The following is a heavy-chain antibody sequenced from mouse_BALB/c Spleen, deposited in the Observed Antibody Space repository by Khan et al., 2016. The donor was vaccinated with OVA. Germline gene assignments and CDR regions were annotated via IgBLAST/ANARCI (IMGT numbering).Heavy chain of an antibody. V-gene: IGHV3-2*02. Sequence: EVQLQESGPGLVKPSQSLSLTCTVTGYSITSDYAWNWIRQFPGNKLEWMGYITYSGSTSYTPSLKSRFSITRDTSKNQSFLQLNSLTTEDTATYYWARGRAYWGQGTLVTVSA. CDR1: GYSITSDYA. D-gene: IGHD3-3*01. CDR2: ITYSGST. CDR3: ARGRAY. J-gene: IGHJ3*01.